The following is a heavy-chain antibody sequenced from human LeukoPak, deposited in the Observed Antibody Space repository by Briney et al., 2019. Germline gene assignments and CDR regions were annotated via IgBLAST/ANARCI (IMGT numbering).Heavy chain of an antibody. CDR3: VVVVEPPDSDGFDV. V-gene: IGHV3-74*01. CDR1: GFTFGNSW. D-gene: IGHD1-14*01. J-gene: IGHJ3*01. CDR2: INADGSTA. Sequence: QAGGSLRLSCAASGFTFGNSWVHWVRQAPGKGLVWVSLINADGSTATYADSVKGRFTISRDNARNTLSLQMNSLTIEDTAVYYCVVVVEPPDSDGFDVWGRGTMITVSS.